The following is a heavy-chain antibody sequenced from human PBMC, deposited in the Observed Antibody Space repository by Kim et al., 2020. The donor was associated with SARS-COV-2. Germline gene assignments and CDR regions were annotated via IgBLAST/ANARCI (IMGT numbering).Heavy chain of an antibody. CDR2: IYSGGSST. D-gene: IGHD6-6*01. Sequence: GGSLRLSCAASGFTFSSYAMSWVRQAPGKGLEWVSVIYSGGSSTYYADSVKGRFTISRDNSKNTLYLQMNSLRAEDTAVYYCAKASNYYYGMDVWGQGTTVTVSS. J-gene: IGHJ6*02. V-gene: IGHV3-23*03. CDR3: AKASNYYYGMDV. CDR1: GFTFSSYA.